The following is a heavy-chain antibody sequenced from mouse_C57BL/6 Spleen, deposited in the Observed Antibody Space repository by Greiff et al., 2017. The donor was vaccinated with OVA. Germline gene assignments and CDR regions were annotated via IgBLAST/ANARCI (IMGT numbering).Heavy chain of an antibody. V-gene: IGHV1-76*01. Sequence: VQLQESGAELVRPGASVKLSCKASGYTFTDYYINWVKQRPGQGLEWIARIYPGSGNTYYNEKFKGKATLTAEKSSSTAYMQLSSLTSEDSAVYFCARNYGLDYWGQGTTLTVSS. D-gene: IGHD1-1*01. J-gene: IGHJ2*01. CDR1: GYTFTDYY. CDR3: ARNYGLDY. CDR2: IYPGSGNT.